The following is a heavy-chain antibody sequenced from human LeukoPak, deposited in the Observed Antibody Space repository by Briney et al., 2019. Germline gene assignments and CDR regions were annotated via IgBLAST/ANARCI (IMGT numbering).Heavy chain of an antibody. V-gene: IGHV3-33*06. CDR3: AKVRGPTPLGAAGADV. CDR2: VWFDDSNK. D-gene: IGHD2-15*01. J-gene: IGHJ6*04. Sequence: GGSLRLSCTASGFKFNDYGMYWVRLPPRKGPEWVALVWFDDSNKYYADSVKGRFFISRNNDENTLFLHMNSLTVEDTAVYYCAKVRGPTPLGAAGADVWGKGTAVTVSA. CDR1: GFKFNDYG.